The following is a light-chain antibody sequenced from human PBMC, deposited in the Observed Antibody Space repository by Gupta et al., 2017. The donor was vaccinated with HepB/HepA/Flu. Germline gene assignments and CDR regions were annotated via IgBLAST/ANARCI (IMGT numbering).Light chain of an antibody. V-gene: IGKV1-39*01. Sequence: DIQLTPSPSSLSASVGDRVTITCRASQSISSDLNWYQQQPGKAPKLLIYAASSLQSGVPARFSGSGSGTDFTLTISSLQPEDFATYYCQQRYRSGITFGPGTKVDIK. CDR2: AAS. CDR1: QSISSD. CDR3: QQRYRSGIT. J-gene: IGKJ3*01.